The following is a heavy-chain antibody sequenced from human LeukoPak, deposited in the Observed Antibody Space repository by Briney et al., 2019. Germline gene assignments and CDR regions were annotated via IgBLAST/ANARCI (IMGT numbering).Heavy chain of an antibody. V-gene: IGHV3-21*01. CDR3: ARDWRLLWFGELYFYYYGMDV. CDR2: ISSSSSYI. J-gene: IGHJ6*02. CDR1: GFTFSSYS. D-gene: IGHD3-10*01. Sequence: NPGGSLRLSCAASGFTFSSYSMNWVRQAPGKGLEWVSSISSSSSYIYYADSVKGRFTISRDNVKNSLYLQMNSLGAEDTAVYYCARDWRLLWFGELYFYYYGMDVWGQGTTVTVSS.